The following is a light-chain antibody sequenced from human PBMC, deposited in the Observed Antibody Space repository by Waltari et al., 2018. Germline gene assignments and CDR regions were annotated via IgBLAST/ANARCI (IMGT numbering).Light chain of an antibody. CDR2: QAS. J-gene: IGKJ1*01. CDR3: QHYNNYSPWT. V-gene: IGKV1-5*03. CDR1: QNINSW. Sequence: DIQMTQSPSTLSASVGDRVTITCLASQNINSWLAWDQQKPRKAPKLLIYQASSLESGVPSRFSGSGSGTEFTLTITSLQPDDFATYFCQHYNNYSPWTFGQGTKVEVK.